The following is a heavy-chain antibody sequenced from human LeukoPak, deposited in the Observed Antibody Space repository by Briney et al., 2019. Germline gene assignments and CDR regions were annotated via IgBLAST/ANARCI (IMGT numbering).Heavy chain of an antibody. Sequence: PGGSLRLSCAASGFIFSSYDMHWVRQATGKGLEWVSAIGTAGDTYYPGSVKGRFTISRENAKNSLYLQMNSLRAGDTAVYYCARAGYSSGAFDIWGQGTMVTVSS. CDR3: ARAGYSSGAFDI. V-gene: IGHV3-13*01. CDR1: GFIFSSYD. J-gene: IGHJ3*02. D-gene: IGHD6-25*01. CDR2: IGTAGDT.